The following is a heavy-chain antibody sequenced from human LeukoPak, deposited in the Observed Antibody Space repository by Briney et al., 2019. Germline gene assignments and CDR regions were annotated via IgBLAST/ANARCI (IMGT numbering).Heavy chain of an antibody. D-gene: IGHD3-9*01. CDR2: INHSGST. J-gene: IGHJ4*02. CDR3: ARSTGLIYYFDY. CDR1: GGSISSSSYH. V-gene: IGHV4-39*07. Sequence: SETLSLTCTVSGGSISSSSYHWGWTRQPPGKGLEWIGEINHSGSTNYNPSLKSRVTISVDTSKNQFSLKLSSVTAADTAVYYCARSTGLIYYFDYWGQGTLVTVSS.